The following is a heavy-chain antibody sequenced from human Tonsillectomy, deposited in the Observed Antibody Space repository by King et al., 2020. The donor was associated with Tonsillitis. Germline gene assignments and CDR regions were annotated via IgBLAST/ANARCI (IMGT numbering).Heavy chain of an antibody. CDR2: ISSSSSYI. Sequence: VQLVESGGGLVKPGGSLRLSCAASGFTFSSYSMNWVRQAPGKGLEWVSSISSSSSYIYYADSVKGRLTISRDNAKNPLYLQMNSLRAEDTAVYYCAREEWSDSSGYYFDYWGQGTLVTVSS. D-gene: IGHD3-22*01. J-gene: IGHJ4*02. CDR3: AREEWSDSSGYYFDY. CDR1: GFTFSSYS. V-gene: IGHV3-21*01.